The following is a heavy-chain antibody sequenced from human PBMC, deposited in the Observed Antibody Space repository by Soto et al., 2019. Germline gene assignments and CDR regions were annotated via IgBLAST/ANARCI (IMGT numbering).Heavy chain of an antibody. CDR2: IYHSGST. CDR1: CYSIISGYY. V-gene: IGHV4-38-2*02. D-gene: IGHD4-17*01. J-gene: IGHJ6*02. Sequence: PSETLSLTCAFSCYSIISGYYWGWIRQPPGKGLEWIGSIYHSGSTYYNPSLKSRVTISVDTSKNQFSLKLSSVTAADTAVYYCARDLGDYGDYEYYYYYGMDVWGQGTTVTVSS. CDR3: ARDLGDYGDYEYYYYYGMDV.